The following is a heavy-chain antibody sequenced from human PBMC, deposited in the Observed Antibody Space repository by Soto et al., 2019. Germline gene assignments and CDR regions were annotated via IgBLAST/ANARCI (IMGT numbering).Heavy chain of an antibody. CDR3: AKVGCSGGSCYSEGKYYFDY. V-gene: IGHV3-23*01. Sequence: GGSLRLSCAASGFTFSSYAMSWVRQAPGKGLEWVSAISGSGGSTNYADSVKGRFTISRDNSKNTLYLQMNSLRAEDTAVYYCAKVGCSGGSCYSEGKYYFDYWGQGTLVTVSS. CDR1: GFTFSSYA. D-gene: IGHD2-15*01. CDR2: ISGSGGST. J-gene: IGHJ4*02.